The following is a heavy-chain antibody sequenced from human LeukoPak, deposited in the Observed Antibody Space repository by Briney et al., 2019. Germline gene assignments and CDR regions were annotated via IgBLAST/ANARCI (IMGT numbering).Heavy chain of an antibody. CDR2: INHSGST. J-gene: IGHJ4*02. Sequence: PSETLSFTCAVYGGSFSGYYWSWIRQPPGKGLEWIGEINHSGSTNYNTSLKSRVTISVDTSKNQFSLKLSSVTAADTAVYYCARGRGYDSSGYDYWGQGTLVTVSS. D-gene: IGHD3-22*01. CDR3: ARGRGYDSSGYDY. V-gene: IGHV4-34*01. CDR1: GGSFSGYY.